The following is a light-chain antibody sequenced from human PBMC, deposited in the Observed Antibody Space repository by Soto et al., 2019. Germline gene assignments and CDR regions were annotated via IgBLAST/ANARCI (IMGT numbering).Light chain of an antibody. J-gene: IGKJ4*01. CDR1: QSVGGN. Sequence: EIVMTQSPATLSVSPGEGATLSCWASQSVGGNLAWYQQKPGQAPRLLIYGASTMATGIPARFSGSGSGTEFTLTISSLQSEDFAVYYCQQYNKWPLTFGGGTKVEIK. CDR3: QQYNKWPLT. V-gene: IGKV3-15*01. CDR2: GAS.